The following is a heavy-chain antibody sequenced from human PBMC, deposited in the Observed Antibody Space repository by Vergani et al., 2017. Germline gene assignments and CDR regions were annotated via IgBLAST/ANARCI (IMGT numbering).Heavy chain of an antibody. Sequence: EVQLLESGGGLVQPGGSLRLSCAASGFTFSSYAMSWVRQAPGKGLEWVSAISGSGGSTYYVDSVKGRFTIARDNSKNTLYLQMNSLRAEDTAVYYCAKDHDAGEKYYFDYWGQGTLVTVSS. CDR3: AKDHDAGEKYYFDY. D-gene: IGHD3-16*01. CDR2: ISGSGGST. CDR1: GFTFSSYA. J-gene: IGHJ4*02. V-gene: IGHV3-23*01.